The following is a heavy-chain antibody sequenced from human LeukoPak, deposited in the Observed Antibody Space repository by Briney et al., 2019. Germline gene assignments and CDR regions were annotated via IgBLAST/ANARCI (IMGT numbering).Heavy chain of an antibody. CDR3: ARDLASSSRDHDAFDI. CDR1: GFTFNIYS. Sequence: GGSLRVSCAASGFTFNIYSLNWVRQAPGKGLEWVSSISSRGSYIYYADSVKGRFTISRDNANNSLYLQMNSLRAEDTAVYYCARDLASSSRDHDAFDIWGQGTMVTVSS. V-gene: IGHV3-21*01. J-gene: IGHJ3*02. D-gene: IGHD6-13*01. CDR2: ISSRGSYI.